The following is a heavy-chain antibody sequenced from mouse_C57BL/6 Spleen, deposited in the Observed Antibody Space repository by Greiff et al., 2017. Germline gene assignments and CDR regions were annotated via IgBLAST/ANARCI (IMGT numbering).Heavy chain of an antibody. CDR2: INYDGSST. Sequence: EVKLQESEGGLVQPGSSMKLSCTASGFTFSDYYMAWVRQVPEKGLEWVANINYDGSSTYYLDSLKSRFIISRDNAKNILYLQMSSLKSEDTATYYCARGAGSWYFDVWGTGTTVTVSS. J-gene: IGHJ1*03. CDR3: ARGAGSWYFDV. CDR1: GFTFSDYY. V-gene: IGHV5-16*01.